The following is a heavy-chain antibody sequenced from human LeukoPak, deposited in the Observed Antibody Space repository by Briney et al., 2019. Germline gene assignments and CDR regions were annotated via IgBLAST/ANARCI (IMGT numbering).Heavy chain of an antibody. J-gene: IGHJ4*02. CDR1: GGSISSGGYC. V-gene: IGHV4-31*03. Sequence: SETLSLTCTVSGGSISSGGYCWSWIRQHPGKGLEWIGYIYYSGSTYYNPSLKSRVTISVDTSKNQFSLKLSSVTAADTAVYYCARLGASYGSGSYYVDYWGQGTLVTVSS. CDR2: IYYSGST. CDR3: ARLGASYGSGSYYVDY. D-gene: IGHD3-10*01.